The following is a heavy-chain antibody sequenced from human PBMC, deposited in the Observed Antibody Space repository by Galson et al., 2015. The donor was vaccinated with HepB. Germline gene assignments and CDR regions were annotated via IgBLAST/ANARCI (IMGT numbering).Heavy chain of an antibody. Sequence: SVKVSCKASGYTFTTYGVSWVRQAPGQGLEWMGRISAYNGNTDYAQKFQGRVTMTTETSTSTAYMELRSLRSGDTAIYYCARGGVATIGGPTFDYWGQGTLVTVSS. V-gene: IGHV1-18*01. CDR2: ISAYNGNT. CDR1: GYTFTTYG. J-gene: IGHJ4*02. D-gene: IGHD5-24*01. CDR3: ARGGVATIGGPTFDY.